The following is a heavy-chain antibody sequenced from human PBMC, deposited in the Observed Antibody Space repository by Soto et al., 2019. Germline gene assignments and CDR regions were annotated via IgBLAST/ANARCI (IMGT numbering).Heavy chain of an antibody. Sequence: PSETLSLTCTVSGGSVSSGSYYWSWIRQPPGKGLEWIGYIYYSGCTNYNPSLKSRVTISVDTSKNQFSLKLSSVTAADTAVYYCARHLPLSPWRQGTLVTVSS. CDR2: IYYSGCT. V-gene: IGHV4-61*01. CDR1: GGSVSSGSYY. CDR3: ARHLPLSP. J-gene: IGHJ5*02.